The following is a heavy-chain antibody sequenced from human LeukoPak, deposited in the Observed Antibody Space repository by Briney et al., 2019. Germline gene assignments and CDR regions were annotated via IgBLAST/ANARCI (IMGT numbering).Heavy chain of an antibody. D-gene: IGHD3-3*01. J-gene: IGHJ4*02. CDR2: IKQDGSEK. CDR1: GFTFSSYW. CDR3: ARERRDYDFWSGSYFDY. V-gene: IGHV3-7*03. Sequence: GGSLRLSCAAPGFTFSSYWMSWVRQAPGKGLEWVANIKQDGSEKYYVDSVKGRFTISRDNAKNSLYLQMNSLRAEDTAVYYCARERRDYDFWSGSYFDYWGQGTLVTVSS.